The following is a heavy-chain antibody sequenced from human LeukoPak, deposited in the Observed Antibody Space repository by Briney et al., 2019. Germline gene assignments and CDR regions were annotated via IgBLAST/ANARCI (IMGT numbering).Heavy chain of an antibody. CDR1: GYTFTGYY. V-gene: IGHV3-30*18. D-gene: IGHD2-21*02. CDR2: MSYDGSNE. CDR3: AKKKAGDVYTSIDF. J-gene: IGHJ4*02. Sequence: SCKASGYTFTGYYMHWVRQAPGKGLEWVAVMSYDGSNEYYADSVKGRFTISRDNSKNTLYLQMNNLRDEDTAVYYCAKKKAGDVYTSIDFWGQGTLVTVSP.